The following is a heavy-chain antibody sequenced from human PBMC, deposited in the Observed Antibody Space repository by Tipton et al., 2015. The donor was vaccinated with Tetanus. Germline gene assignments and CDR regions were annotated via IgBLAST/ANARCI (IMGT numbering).Heavy chain of an antibody. CDR1: GGSMISYY. Sequence: TLSLTCTVSGGSMISYYWSWIRQPAGKGLEWIGRIYTSGTTNYNPSLKSRVTMSLDTSKNQFSLKLISVTAADTAVYYCARRSYCSSASCYDAFDIWGQGTMVTVSS. CDR3: ARRSYCSSASCYDAFDI. CDR2: IYTSGTT. D-gene: IGHD2-2*01. V-gene: IGHV4-4*07. J-gene: IGHJ3*02.